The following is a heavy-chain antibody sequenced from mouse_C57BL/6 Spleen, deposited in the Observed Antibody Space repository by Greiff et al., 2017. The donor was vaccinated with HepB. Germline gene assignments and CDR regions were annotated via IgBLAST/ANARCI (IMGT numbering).Heavy chain of an antibody. CDR2: IYPGGGYT. Sequence: VKLQESGAELVRPGTSVKMSCKASGYTFTNYWIGWAKQRPGHGLEWIGDIYPGGGYTNYNEKFKGKATLTADKSSSTAYMQFSSLTSEDSAIYYCARGKGLYAMDYWGQGTSVTVSS. J-gene: IGHJ4*01. D-gene: IGHD3-3*01. CDR1: GYTFTNYW. V-gene: IGHV1-63*01. CDR3: ARGKGLYAMDY.